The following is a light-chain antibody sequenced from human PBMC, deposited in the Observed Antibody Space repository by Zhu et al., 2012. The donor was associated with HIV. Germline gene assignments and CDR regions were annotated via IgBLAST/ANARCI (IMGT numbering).Light chain of an antibody. J-gene: IGKJ2*02. CDR2: GAS. Sequence: IVLTQSPGTLSLSPGERTTLSCRASQSVNSGYLAWYQQKPGQAPRLLIYGASSRATGIPDRFSGSGSGTDFTLTISRLEPEDFAVYYCQQYGSSPSTFGQGTKLEIK. CDR3: QQYGSSPST. CDR1: QSVNSGY. V-gene: IGKV3-20*01.